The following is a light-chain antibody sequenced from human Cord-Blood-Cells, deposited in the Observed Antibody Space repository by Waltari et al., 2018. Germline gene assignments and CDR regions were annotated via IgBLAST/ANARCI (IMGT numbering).Light chain of an antibody. V-gene: IGLV2-8*01. CDR2: EVS. CDR1: SSDVGGYNY. CDR3: SSYAGGYV. J-gene: IGLJ1*01. Sequence: QSALTQPPSASGSPGQSVTISCTGTSSDVGGYNYVSWYQQHPGHAPKLMIYEVSKRPSGVPDRFSGSKSGNTASLTVSGLQAEDEADYYCSSYAGGYVFGTGTKVTVL.